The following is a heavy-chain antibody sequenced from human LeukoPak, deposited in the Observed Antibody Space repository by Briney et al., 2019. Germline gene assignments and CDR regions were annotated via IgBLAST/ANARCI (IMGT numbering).Heavy chain of an antibody. Sequence: GESLKISCKGSGYSFTSYWIGWVRQVPGKGLEWMGIIYPGDSDTRYSPSFQGQVTISADKSISTAYLQWSSLKASDTAMYYCARNCQGLNCGMDVWGKGTTVTVSS. CDR1: GYSFTSYW. J-gene: IGHJ6*04. V-gene: IGHV5-51*01. CDR2: IYPGDSDT. D-gene: IGHD2-15*01. CDR3: ARNCQGLNCGMDV.